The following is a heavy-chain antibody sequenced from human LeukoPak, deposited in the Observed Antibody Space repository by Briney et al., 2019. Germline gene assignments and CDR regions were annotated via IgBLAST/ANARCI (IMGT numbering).Heavy chain of an antibody. D-gene: IGHD4-23*01. CDR1: GGSISSGDYH. V-gene: IGHV4-30-4*01. J-gene: IGHJ3*02. CDR3: ARGGGNSPDAFDI. CDR2: IHNSGST. Sequence: SETLSLTCTVSGGSISSGDYHWSWIRQPPGKGLEWIGYIHNSGSTYYNPSLRSRVTISVDTSKDQFSLKLTSVTAADTAVFYCARGGGNSPDAFDIWGRGTMVTVSS.